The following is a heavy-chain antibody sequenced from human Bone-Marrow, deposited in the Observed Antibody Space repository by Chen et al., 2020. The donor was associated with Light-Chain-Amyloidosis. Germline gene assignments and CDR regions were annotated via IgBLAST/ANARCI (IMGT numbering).Heavy chain of an antibody. Sequence: QVQLVQSGAEVKRPGASVNVSCKVSGDSLTDLAIHWVRQAPGQGLEWVGGFDPEDEEMMYGQKFQGRVRMIEDTSTETAYMELTSLTSEDTAIYYCATDVDVGDYYETGFNYWGQGTLVTVSS. V-gene: IGHV1-24*01. CDR2: FDPEDEEM. CDR1: GDSLTDLA. D-gene: IGHD3-22*01. CDR3: ATDVDVGDYYETGFNY. J-gene: IGHJ4*02.